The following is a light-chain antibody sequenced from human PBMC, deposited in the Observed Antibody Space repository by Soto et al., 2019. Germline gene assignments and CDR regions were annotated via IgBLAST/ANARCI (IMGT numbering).Light chain of an antibody. CDR2: KVS. Sequence: EIVLTQIPLLSPVTLGQPASISCRSSRSLVASDGNAYLTWLHQRPGQPPRPLIYKVSQRLSGVPDRFSVSGAGTDFTLHISRVEAEDVGTYLCMQATQLRTFGQGTRLEIK. J-gene: IGKJ5*01. V-gene: IGKV2-24*01. CDR3: MQATQLRT. CDR1: RSLVASDGNAY.